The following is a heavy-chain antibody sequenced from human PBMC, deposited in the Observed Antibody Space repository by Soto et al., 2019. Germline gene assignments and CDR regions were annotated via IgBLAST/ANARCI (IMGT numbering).Heavy chain of an antibody. CDR1: GGSISSKSYS. J-gene: IGHJ6*02. V-gene: IGHV4-39*01. D-gene: IGHD2-21*01. Sequence: PSETLSLTCSVSGGSISSKSYSWGWIRQPPGKGLEWIGTFYYTENTYYNPSLKSRVTISVDTSKNQFSLKLGSVTAADTAVYYCAKLAGYFIGNGCHRHYAMDVWGQGTTVTVSS. CDR3: AKLAGYFIGNGCHRHYAMDV. CDR2: FYYTENT.